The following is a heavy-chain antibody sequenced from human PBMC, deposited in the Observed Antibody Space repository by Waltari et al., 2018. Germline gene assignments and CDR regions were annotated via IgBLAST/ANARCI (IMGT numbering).Heavy chain of an antibody. Sequence: QVQLQESGPGLVKPSETLSLTCAVSGYSISSGYYWGWIRQPPGKGLEWIGSIYHSGSTYYNPSLKSRVTISVDTSKNQSSLKLSSVTAADTAVYYCAREGVGATDAFDIWGQGTMVTVSS. J-gene: IGHJ3*02. CDR2: IYHSGST. D-gene: IGHD1-26*01. V-gene: IGHV4-38-2*02. CDR3: AREGVGATDAFDI. CDR1: GYSISSGYY.